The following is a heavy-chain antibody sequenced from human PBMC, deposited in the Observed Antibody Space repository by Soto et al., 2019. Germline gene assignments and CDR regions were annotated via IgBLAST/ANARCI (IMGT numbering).Heavy chain of an antibody. Sequence: GGSLRLSCAASGFTFSSYGMHWVRQAPGKGLEWVAVISYDGSNKYYADSVKGRFTISRDNSKNTLYLQMNSLRAEDTAVYYCAKDYSHWGSSCYFDYWGQGTLVTVSS. V-gene: IGHV3-30*18. J-gene: IGHJ4*02. CDR1: GFTFSSYG. CDR2: ISYDGSNK. D-gene: IGHD7-27*01. CDR3: AKDYSHWGSSCYFDY.